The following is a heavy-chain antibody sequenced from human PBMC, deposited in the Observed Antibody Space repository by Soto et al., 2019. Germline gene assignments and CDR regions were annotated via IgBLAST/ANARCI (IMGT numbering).Heavy chain of an antibody. CDR3: AREGAAPYYYYVMDV. CDR1: VGSISSGGYF. Sequence: QVQLQEPGPGRVKPSQTLSLTYTVSVGSISSGGYFWSWVRQHPGKGLEWIGFIYYSGSTYYNPSLKSRVTRPVATSKNQFSLKLSSVTATDTAVYYCAREGAAPYYYYVMDVWGQGTTVTVSS. V-gene: IGHV4-31*03. D-gene: IGHD6-6*01. J-gene: IGHJ6*02. CDR2: IYYSGST.